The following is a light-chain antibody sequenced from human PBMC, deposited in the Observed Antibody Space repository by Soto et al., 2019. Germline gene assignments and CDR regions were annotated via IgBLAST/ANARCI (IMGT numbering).Light chain of an antibody. CDR2: DVN. J-gene: IGLJ1*01. CDR1: SSDVGGYNL. CDR3: SSYKSSSTLPYV. V-gene: IGLV2-14*01. Sequence: QSALTQPASVSGSPGQSITISCTGTSSDVGGYNLVSWYQQYPDKAPKLMIFDVNTRPSGVSNRFSGSKSGNTASLTTSGLQAEDEADYYCSSYKSSSTLPYVFGTGTKLTVL.